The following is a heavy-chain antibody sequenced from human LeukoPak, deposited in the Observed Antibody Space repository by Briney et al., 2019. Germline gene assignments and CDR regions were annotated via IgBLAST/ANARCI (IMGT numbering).Heavy chain of an antibody. D-gene: IGHD6-19*01. V-gene: IGHV3-23*01. CDR3: AKDSRSIAVAWDGLY. CDR2: ISGSGGST. Sequence: GGSLRLSCAASGFTLSSYAMSCVRQAPGKGLEWVSAISGSGGSTYYADSVKGRFTISRDNSKNTLYLQMNSLRAEDTAVYYCAKDSRSIAVAWDGLYWGQGTLVTVSS. J-gene: IGHJ4*02. CDR1: GFTLSSYA.